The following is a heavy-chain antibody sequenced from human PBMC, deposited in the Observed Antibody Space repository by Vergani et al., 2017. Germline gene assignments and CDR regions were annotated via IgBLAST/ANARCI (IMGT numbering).Heavy chain of an antibody. D-gene: IGHD3-22*01. V-gene: IGHV3-48*04. Sequence: EVQLVESGGGLVQPGGSLRLSCAASGFTFSSYSMNWVRPAPGKGLEWVSYISSSSSTIYYADSVKGRFTISRDNAKNSLYLQMNSLRAEDTAVYYCARGVYYDSSGYYGNYWGQGTLVTVSS. CDR2: ISSSSSTI. CDR3: ARGVYYDSSGYYGNY. J-gene: IGHJ4*02. CDR1: GFTFSSYS.